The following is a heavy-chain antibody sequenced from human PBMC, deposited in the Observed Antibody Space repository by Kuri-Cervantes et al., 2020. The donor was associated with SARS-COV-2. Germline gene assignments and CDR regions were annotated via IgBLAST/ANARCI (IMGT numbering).Heavy chain of an antibody. D-gene: IGHD1-26*01. V-gene: IGHV3-66*02. CDR3: ARDRRVGATFYYYYMDV. CDR2: IYSGGST. Sequence: GESLKISCAASGFTVSSNYMSWVRQAPGKGLEWVSVIYSGGSTYYADSVKGRFTISRDNSKNTLYLQMNSLRAEDTAVYYCARDRRVGATFYYYYMDVWGKGTTVTVSS. J-gene: IGHJ6*03. CDR1: GFTVSSNY.